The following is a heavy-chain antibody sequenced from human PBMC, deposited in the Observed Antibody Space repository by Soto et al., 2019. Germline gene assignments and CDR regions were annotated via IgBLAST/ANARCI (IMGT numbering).Heavy chain of an antibody. CDR3: AREPYGDSQYFDY. Sequence: QVQLVESGGSMAQAGTSLRLSCTGSGLTFNSVSQHWVRQGPDKGLEWVAVVSFDGKVTCYADSVKGRFTVSRDISKNTIYLQANSLRPEDTAVYYCAREPYGDSQYFDYWGQGTPVTVSS. D-gene: IGHD2-21*02. J-gene: IGHJ4*02. CDR2: VSFDGKVT. V-gene: IGHV3-30*04. CDR1: GLTFNSVS.